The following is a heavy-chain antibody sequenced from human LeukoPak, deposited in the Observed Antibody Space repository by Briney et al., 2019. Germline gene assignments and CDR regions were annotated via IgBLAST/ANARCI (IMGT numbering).Heavy chain of an antibody. V-gene: IGHV3-30*18. CDR1: GFTFSSYG. CDR2: ISSDGSNK. D-gene: IGHD1-26*01. Sequence: GRSLRLSCAASGFTFSSYGMHWVRQAPGKGLEWVAVISSDGSNKYYADSVKGRFTISRDNSKSTLYLQMNSLRAEDTAVYYCAKEGAIVEYYFDYWGQGTLVTVSS. CDR3: AKEGAIVEYYFDY. J-gene: IGHJ4*02.